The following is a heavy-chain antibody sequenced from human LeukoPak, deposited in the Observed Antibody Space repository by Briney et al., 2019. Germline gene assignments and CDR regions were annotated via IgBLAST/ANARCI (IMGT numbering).Heavy chain of an antibody. J-gene: IGHJ5*02. CDR2: ISYDGSNK. CDR3: AKDFEGGSYYDFWSGYSMAP. D-gene: IGHD3-3*01. CDR1: GFTFSSYA. Sequence: GRSLRLSCAASGFTFSSYAMHWVRQAPGKGLEWVAVISYDGSNKYYADSVKGRFTISRDNSKNTLYLQMNSLRAEDTAVYYCAKDFEGGSYYDFWSGYSMAPWGQGTLVTVSS. V-gene: IGHV3-30-3*01.